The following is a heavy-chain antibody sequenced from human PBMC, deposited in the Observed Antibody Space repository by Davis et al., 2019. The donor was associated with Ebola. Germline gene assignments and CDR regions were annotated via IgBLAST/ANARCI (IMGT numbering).Heavy chain of an antibody. CDR1: GYTFTGYY. V-gene: IGHV1-2*06. CDR2: INPNSGGT. D-gene: IGHD2-15*01. J-gene: IGHJ4*02. CDR3: AREGYCSGGSCYFFDY. Sequence: AASVKVSCKASGYTFTGYYIHWVRQARGQGLEWMGRINPNSGGTNYAQKFQGRVTMTRDTSISTAYMELSRLRSDDTAVYYCAREGYCSGGSCYFFDYWGQGTLVTVSS.